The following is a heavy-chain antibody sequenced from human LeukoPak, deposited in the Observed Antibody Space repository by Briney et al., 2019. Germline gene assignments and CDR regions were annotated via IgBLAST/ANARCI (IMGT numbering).Heavy chain of an antibody. CDR1: GFIFSSYA. Sequence: GGSLRLSCAGSGFIFSSYAMSWVRQAPGKGLEWVSAISGSGGRKQYADSVKGRFTIPRDNSKNTLYMNSLRAEDTAVYYCAKVAPLGDGDYWYFDLWGRGTLVTVSS. J-gene: IGHJ2*01. D-gene: IGHD4-17*01. CDR3: AKVAPLGDGDYWYFDL. CDR2: ISGSGGRK. V-gene: IGHV3-23*01.